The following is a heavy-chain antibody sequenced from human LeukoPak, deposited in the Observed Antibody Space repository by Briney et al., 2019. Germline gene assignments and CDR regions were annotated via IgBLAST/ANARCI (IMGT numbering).Heavy chain of an antibody. V-gene: IGHV1-46*01. J-gene: IGHJ4*02. Sequence: ASVKVSCKASGYTFTSYYMHWVRQASGQGLEWMGIINPSGGSTSYAQKFQGRVTMTRDTSTSTVYMELSSLRSEDTAVYYCARASYDSSGYPSSYYFDYWGQGTLVTVSS. D-gene: IGHD3-22*01. CDR2: INPSGGST. CDR1: GYTFTSYY. CDR3: ARASYDSSGYPSSYYFDY.